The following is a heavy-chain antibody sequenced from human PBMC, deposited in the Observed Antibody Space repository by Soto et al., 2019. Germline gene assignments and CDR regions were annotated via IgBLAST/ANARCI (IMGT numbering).Heavy chain of an antibody. CDR3: ARLPNKSPQN. CDR2: ISTDASST. V-gene: IGHV3-74*01. J-gene: IGHJ1*01. Sequence: EVQLVESGGGLVQPGGSLRLSCAASGFTFSSYWMHWVRQAPGKGLVWVSSISTDASSTSYADPAKGRFTISRDNAKNTLYLQMNSVRAEDTAVYYCARLPNKSPQNWGQGTLVIVSP. CDR1: GFTFSSYW.